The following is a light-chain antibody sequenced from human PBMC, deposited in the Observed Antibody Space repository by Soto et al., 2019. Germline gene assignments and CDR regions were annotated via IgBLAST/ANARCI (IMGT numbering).Light chain of an antibody. CDR3: QQYGSSGT. V-gene: IGKV3-20*01. CDR2: GAS. Sequence: DILLTKSPFTISFSPLERSTLSFMASQSVSSSYLAWYQQKPGQAPRLLIYGASSRATGTPDRFSGSGSGTDFTLTISRLEPEDFAVYYCQQYGSSGTFGQGTKVDI. CDR1: QSVSSSY. J-gene: IGKJ1*01.